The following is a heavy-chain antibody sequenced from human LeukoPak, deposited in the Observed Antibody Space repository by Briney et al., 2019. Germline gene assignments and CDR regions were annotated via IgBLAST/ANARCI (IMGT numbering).Heavy chain of an antibody. CDR2: TYFRSKWYN. CDR1: GDSVSSNSAA. Sequence: SQTLSLTCAISGDSVSSNSAAWNWIRQSPSRGLEWLGRTYFRSKWYNHYAVSVKSRITINPDTSKNQFSLQLDSVTPEDTAVYYCARDLTNNDAFDIWGQGTMVTVSS. CDR3: ARDLTNNDAFDI. J-gene: IGHJ3*02. V-gene: IGHV6-1*01. D-gene: IGHD1/OR15-1a*01.